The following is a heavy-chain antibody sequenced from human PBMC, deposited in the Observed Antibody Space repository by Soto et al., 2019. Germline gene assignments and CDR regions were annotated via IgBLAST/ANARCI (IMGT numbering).Heavy chain of an antibody. CDR3: AKGSGYCYGYEGNWFDP. CDR1: GFTFSSYA. D-gene: IGHD5-18*01. J-gene: IGHJ5*02. Sequence: GGSLRLSCAASGFTFSSYAMSWVRQAPGKGLEWVSAISGSGGSTYYADSVKGRFTISRDNSKNTLYLQMNSLRAEDTAVYYCAKGSGYCYGYEGNWFDPWGQGTLVTVSS. CDR2: ISGSGGST. V-gene: IGHV3-23*01.